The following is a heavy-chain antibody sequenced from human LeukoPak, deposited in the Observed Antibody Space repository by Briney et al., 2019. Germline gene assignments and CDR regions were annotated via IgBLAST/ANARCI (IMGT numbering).Heavy chain of an antibody. J-gene: IGHJ4*02. D-gene: IGHD4/OR15-4a*01. V-gene: IGHV3-23*01. CDR1: GFTFSSYS. Sequence: GGSLRLSCAASGFTFSSYSMNWVRQAPGKGLEWVSGSSASGGSTNYADSVKGRFTISRDNSENTLYLQMNSLRAEDTAVYYCARRAGAYSHPYDYWGQGTLVTVSS. CDR2: SSASGGST. CDR3: ARRAGAYSHPYDY.